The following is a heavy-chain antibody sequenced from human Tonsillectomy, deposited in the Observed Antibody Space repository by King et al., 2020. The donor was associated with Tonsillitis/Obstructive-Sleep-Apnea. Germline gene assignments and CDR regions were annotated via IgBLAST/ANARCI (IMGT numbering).Heavy chain of an antibody. V-gene: IGHV3-21*01. CDR2: ISSSSSYI. D-gene: IGHD6-13*01. J-gene: IGHJ5*02. CDR1: GFTFSSYN. CDR3: ARGGQQLPQGSDP. Sequence: VQLVESGGGLVKPGGSLRLSCAASGFTFSSYNMNWVRQAPGKGLEWVSSISSSSSYIYYADSVKDRFTISRDNAKNSLYLQVNSLRVEDTAVYYCARGGQQLPQGSDPWGQGALVTVSS.